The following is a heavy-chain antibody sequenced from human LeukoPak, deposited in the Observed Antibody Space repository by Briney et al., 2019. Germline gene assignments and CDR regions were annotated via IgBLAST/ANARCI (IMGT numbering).Heavy chain of an antibody. J-gene: IGHJ3*02. Sequence: SETLSLTCTVSGGSINSSSYYWGWIRQHTGKGLEWIGYIYYSGSTYYNPSLKSRVTISVDTSKNQFSLKLSSVTAADTAVYYCARDWGYGDYLQIWGQGTMVTVSS. CDR2: IYYSGST. CDR1: GGSINSSSYY. CDR3: ARDWGYGDYLQI. V-gene: IGHV4-31*03. D-gene: IGHD4-17*01.